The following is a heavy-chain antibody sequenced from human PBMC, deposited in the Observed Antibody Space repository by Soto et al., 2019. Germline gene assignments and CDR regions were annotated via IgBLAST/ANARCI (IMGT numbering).Heavy chain of an antibody. Sequence: GGSLRLSCAASGFTFSSYWMHWVRQAPGKGLVWVSRINSDGSSTSYADSVKGRFTISRDNAKNTLYLQMNSLRAEDTAVYYCARDQSLYDFWSGYTDQDALDIWGQGTMVTVSS. CDR3: ARDQSLYDFWSGYTDQDALDI. CDR2: INSDGSST. D-gene: IGHD3-3*01. J-gene: IGHJ3*02. CDR1: GFTFSSYW. V-gene: IGHV3-74*01.